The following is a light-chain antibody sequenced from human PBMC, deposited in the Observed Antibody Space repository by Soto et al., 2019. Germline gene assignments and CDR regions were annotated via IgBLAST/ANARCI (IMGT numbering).Light chain of an antibody. CDR3: SSYTSSSTVV. Sequence: QSALTQPASVSGSPGQSITISCTGTSSDVGGYNYVSWYQQYPGKAPKLMIYDVSDRPSGVSNRFSGSKSGNTASLTISGLQAEDEADYYCSSYTSSSTVVFCGGTKFTVL. J-gene: IGLJ2*01. V-gene: IGLV2-14*01. CDR1: SSDVGGYNY. CDR2: DVS.